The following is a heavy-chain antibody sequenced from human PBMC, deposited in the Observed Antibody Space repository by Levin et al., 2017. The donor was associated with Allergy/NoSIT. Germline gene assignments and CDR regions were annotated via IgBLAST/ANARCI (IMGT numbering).Heavy chain of an antibody. J-gene: IGHJ4*02. Sequence: KISCKASGGTFSSYAISWVRQAPGQGLEWMGGIIPIFGTANYAQKFQGRVTITADESTSTAYMELSSLRSEDTAVYYCARGWGDYYDSSGYYYDRYYFDYWGQGTLVTVSS. CDR2: IIPIFGTA. CDR1: GGTFSSYA. V-gene: IGHV1-69*01. D-gene: IGHD3-22*01. CDR3: ARGWGDYYDSSGYYYDRYYFDY.